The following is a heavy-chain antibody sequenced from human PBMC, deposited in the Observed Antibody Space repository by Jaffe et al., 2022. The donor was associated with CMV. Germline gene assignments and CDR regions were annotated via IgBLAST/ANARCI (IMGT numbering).Heavy chain of an antibody. V-gene: IGHV3-9*01. CDR2: ISWNSGSI. J-gene: IGHJ4*02. Sequence: EVQLVESGGGLVQPGRSLRLSCAASGFTFDDYAMHWVRQAPGKGLEWVSGISWNSGSIGYADSVKGRFTISRDNAKNSLYLQMNSLRAEDTALYYCAKGGVSSRRIAAAGFLYYFDYWGQGTLVTVSS. CDR1: GFTFDDYA. D-gene: IGHD6-13*01. CDR3: AKGGVSSRRIAAAGFLYYFDY.